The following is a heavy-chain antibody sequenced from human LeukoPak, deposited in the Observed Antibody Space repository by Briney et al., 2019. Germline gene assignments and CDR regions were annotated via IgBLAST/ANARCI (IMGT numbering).Heavy chain of an antibody. CDR1: GGSISSGGYY. D-gene: IGHD6-19*01. CDR2: IYYSGST. CDR3: ARGEEQWLEWYFDL. V-gene: IGHV4-31*03. Sequence: PSETLSLTCTVSGGSISSGGYYWSWIRQHPGKGLEWIGYIYYSGSTYYNPSLKSRVTISVDTSKNQFSLKLSSVTAADTAVYYCARGEEQWLEWYFDLWGRGTLVTVSS. J-gene: IGHJ2*01.